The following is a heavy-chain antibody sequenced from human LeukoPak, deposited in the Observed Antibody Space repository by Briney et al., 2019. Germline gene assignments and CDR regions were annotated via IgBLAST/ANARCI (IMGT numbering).Heavy chain of an antibody. Sequence: GGSLRLSCAASGFIFDNFAMAWVRQAPGKGLEWVSSISGSGGTTYYADSVKGRFIVSRDNSKKTLYLHMIALKAGDTAVYYCAKGAYGDYPNWIGPWGQGTLVTVSS. CDR2: ISGSGGTT. CDR1: GFIFDNFA. CDR3: AKGAYGDYPNWIGP. J-gene: IGHJ5*02. V-gene: IGHV3-23*01. D-gene: IGHD4-17*01.